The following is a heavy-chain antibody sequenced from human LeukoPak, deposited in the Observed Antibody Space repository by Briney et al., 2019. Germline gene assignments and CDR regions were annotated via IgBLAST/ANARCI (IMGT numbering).Heavy chain of an antibody. V-gene: IGHV3-33*01. J-gene: IGHJ5*02. Sequence: PGGSPRLSCAASGFTFSSCGMHWVRQAPGKGLEWVAVIWYDGSNKYYADSVKGRFTISRDNSKNTLYLQMNSLRAEDTAVYYCARESIAAPNWFDPWGQGTLVTVSS. CDR3: ARESIAAPNWFDP. CDR2: IWYDGSNK. CDR1: GFTFSSCG. D-gene: IGHD6-6*01.